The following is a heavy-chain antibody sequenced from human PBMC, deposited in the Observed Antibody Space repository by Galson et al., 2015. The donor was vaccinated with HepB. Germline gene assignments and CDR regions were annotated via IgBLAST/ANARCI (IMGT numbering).Heavy chain of an antibody. D-gene: IGHD4-17*01. J-gene: IGHJ4*02. CDR3: ARVYGDQSYLDY. CDR2: IYYSGST. Sequence: ETLSLTCTVSGYSISSGYYWGWIRQPPGKGLEWIGSIYYSGSTYYNPSLKSRITISVDRSKNQFSLKVSSVTAADTAVYYCARVYGDQSYLDYCGRGTLVTVSS. V-gene: IGHV4-38-2*02. CDR1: GYSISSGYY.